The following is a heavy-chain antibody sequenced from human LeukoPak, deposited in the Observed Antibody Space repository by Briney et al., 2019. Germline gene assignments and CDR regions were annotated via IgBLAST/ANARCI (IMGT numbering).Heavy chain of an antibody. Sequence: KPSETLSLTCTVSGGSISSSSYYWGWIRQPPGKGLEWIGSIYYSGSTYYNPSLKSRVAISVDTSKNQFSLKLSSVTAADTAVYYCARALSSSWYNEAIGYWGQGTLVTVSS. CDR3: ARALSSSWYNEAIGY. D-gene: IGHD6-13*01. CDR1: GGSISSSSYY. V-gene: IGHV4-39*01. CDR2: IYYSGST. J-gene: IGHJ4*02.